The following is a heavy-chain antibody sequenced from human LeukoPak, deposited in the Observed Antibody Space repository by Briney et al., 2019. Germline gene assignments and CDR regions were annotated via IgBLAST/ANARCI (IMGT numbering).Heavy chain of an antibody. CDR1: GYTFTSYG. V-gene: IGHV1-46*01. CDR2: INPSGGST. D-gene: IGHD3-3*01. Sequence: GASVKVSCKASGYTFTSYGISWVRQAPGQGLEWMGIINPSGGSTSYAQKFQGRVTMTRDTSTSTVYMELSSLRSEDTAVYYCARDRPGGYYFGPSTTYYYYGMDVWGQGTTVTVSS. CDR3: ARDRPGGYYFGPSTTYYYYGMDV. J-gene: IGHJ6*02.